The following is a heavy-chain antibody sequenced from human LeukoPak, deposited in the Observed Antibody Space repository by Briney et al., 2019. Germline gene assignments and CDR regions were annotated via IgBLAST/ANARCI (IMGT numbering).Heavy chain of an antibody. V-gene: IGHV3-30*04. Sequence: PGGSLRLSCAASGFTFRTYGMHWLRQAPGKGPEWVTFISYDGNDKKYGASVKGRFTVSRDNAENTLYLQMNSLRPEDTALYYCARSQSGVFDVWGQGTMVIVSS. CDR2: ISYDGNDK. D-gene: IGHD2-15*01. J-gene: IGHJ3*01. CDR1: GFTFRTYG. CDR3: ARSQSGVFDV.